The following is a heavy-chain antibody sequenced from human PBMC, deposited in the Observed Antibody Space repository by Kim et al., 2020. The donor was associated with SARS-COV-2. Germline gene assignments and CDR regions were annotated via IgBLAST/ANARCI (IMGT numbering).Heavy chain of an antibody. CDR2: ISSSSSYI. Sequence: GGSLRLSCAASGFTFSSYSMNWVRQAPGKGLEWVSSISSSSSYIYYADSVKGRFTISRDNAKNSLYLQMNSLRAEDTAVYYCARDKAVDGGGGFDYWGQGTLVTVSS. CDR3: ARDKAVDGGGGFDY. D-gene: IGHD3-16*01. CDR1: GFTFSSYS. J-gene: IGHJ4*02. V-gene: IGHV3-21*01.